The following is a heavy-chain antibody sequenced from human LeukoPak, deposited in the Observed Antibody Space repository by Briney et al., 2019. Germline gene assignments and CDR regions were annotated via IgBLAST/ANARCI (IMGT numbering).Heavy chain of an antibody. CDR3: ARAEQDFWSGYWFDP. CDR2: IYHSGST. J-gene: IGHJ5*02. CDR1: GGSISSGGYY. V-gene: IGHV4-30-2*01. Sequence: PSETLSLTCPVSGGSISSGGYYWSWIRQPPGKGLEWIGYIYHSGSTYYNPSLKSRVTISVDRSKNQFSLKLSSVTAADTAVYYCARAEQDFWSGYWFDPWGQGTLVTVSS. D-gene: IGHD3-3*01.